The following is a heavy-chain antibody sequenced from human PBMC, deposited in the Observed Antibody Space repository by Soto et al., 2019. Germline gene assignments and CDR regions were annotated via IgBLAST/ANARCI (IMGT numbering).Heavy chain of an antibody. V-gene: IGHV4-31*03. CDR3: ARKRTVTTFDY. CDR1: GGSISSGGYY. Sequence: LSLTCTVSGGSISSGGYYWSWIRQHPGKGLEWIGYIYYSGSTYYNPSLKSRVTISVDTSKNQFSLKLSSVTAADTAVYYCARKRTVTTFDYWGRGTLVTVSS. CDR2: IYYSGST. J-gene: IGHJ4*02. D-gene: IGHD4-4*01.